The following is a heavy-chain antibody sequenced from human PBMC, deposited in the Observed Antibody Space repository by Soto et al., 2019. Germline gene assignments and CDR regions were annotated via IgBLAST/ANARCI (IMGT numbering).Heavy chain of an antibody. CDR1: GGSISSFY. Sequence: ETLSLTCTVSGGSISSFYWSWIRQSPGKGLEWIGNIHYSGSTNYNPSLKSRVTMSVDTSKNQFSLKMTSVTAADTAVYYCADYGDYGQYYFDYWGQGALVTVSS. J-gene: IGHJ4*02. V-gene: IGHV4-59*08. D-gene: IGHD4-17*01. CDR3: ADYGDYGQYYFDY. CDR2: IHYSGST.